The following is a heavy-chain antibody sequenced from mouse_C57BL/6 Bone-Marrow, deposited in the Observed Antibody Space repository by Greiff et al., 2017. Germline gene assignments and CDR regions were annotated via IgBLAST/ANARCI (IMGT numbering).Heavy chain of an antibody. D-gene: IGHD1-1*01. Sequence: ESGPGLVKPSQSLSLTCSVTGYSITSGYYWNWIRQFPGNKLEWMGYISYDGSNNYNPSLKNRISITRDTSKNQFVLKLNSVTTEDTATYYCARDLLVTTVVDHWGQGTTLTVSS. V-gene: IGHV3-6*01. CDR2: ISYDGSN. J-gene: IGHJ2*01. CDR3: ARDLLVTTVVDH. CDR1: GYSITSGYY.